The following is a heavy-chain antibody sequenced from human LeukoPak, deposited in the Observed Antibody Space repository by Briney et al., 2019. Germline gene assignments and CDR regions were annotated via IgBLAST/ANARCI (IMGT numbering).Heavy chain of an antibody. Sequence: PSETLSLTCTVSGGSISSYYWSWIRQPPGKGLEWIGFIFYSGTTNYNPSLKSRVTVSVDTSKNQFSLKLSSVTAADTAVYYCAREFDFGDYWGQGTLVTVSS. J-gene: IGHJ4*02. CDR3: AREFDFGDY. D-gene: IGHD3/OR15-3a*01. CDR2: IFYSGTT. CDR1: GGSISSYY. V-gene: IGHV4-59*12.